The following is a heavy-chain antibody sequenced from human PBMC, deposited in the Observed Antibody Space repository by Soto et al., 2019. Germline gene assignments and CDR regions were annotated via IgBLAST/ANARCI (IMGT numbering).Heavy chain of an antibody. J-gene: IGHJ4*02. CDR1: GFTVSSNY. CDR3: ARDLKDSGSLNFDY. Sequence: GGSLRLSCAASGFTVSSNYMSWVRQAPGKGLEWVSVIYSGGSTYYADSVKGRFTISRDNSKNTLYLQMNSLRAEDTAVYYCARDLKDSGSLNFDYWGQGTLVTVSS. V-gene: IGHV3-53*01. D-gene: IGHD1-26*01. CDR2: IYSGGST.